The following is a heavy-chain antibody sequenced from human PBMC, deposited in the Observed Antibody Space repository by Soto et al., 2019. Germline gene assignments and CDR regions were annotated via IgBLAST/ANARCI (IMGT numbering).Heavy chain of an antibody. D-gene: IGHD2-15*01. CDR1: GGSISSYY. J-gene: IGHJ5*02. CDR2: IYTSGST. V-gene: IGHV4-4*07. Sequence: SETLSLTCTVSGGSISSYYWSWIRQPAGKGLEWIGRIYTSGSTNYNPSLKSRVTMSVDTSKNQFSLKLSSVTAADTAVYYCARDLGYCSGRSCYPNWFDPWGQGTLVTVSS. CDR3: ARDLGYCSGRSCYPNWFDP.